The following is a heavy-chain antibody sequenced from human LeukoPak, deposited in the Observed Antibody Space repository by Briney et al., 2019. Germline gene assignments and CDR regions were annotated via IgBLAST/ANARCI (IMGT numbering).Heavy chain of an antibody. D-gene: IGHD3-10*01. CDR2: INPNSGGT. J-gene: IGHJ4*02. V-gene: IGHV1-2*02. CDR3: ARGGISGSYYNRGFDY. CDR1: GYTFTGYY. Sequence: ASVKVSCKASGYTFTGYYMHWVRQAPGQGLEWMGWINPNSGGTNYAQKFQGRVTMTRDTSTSTVYMELSSLRSEDTAVYYCARGGISGSYYNRGFDYWGQGTLVTVSS.